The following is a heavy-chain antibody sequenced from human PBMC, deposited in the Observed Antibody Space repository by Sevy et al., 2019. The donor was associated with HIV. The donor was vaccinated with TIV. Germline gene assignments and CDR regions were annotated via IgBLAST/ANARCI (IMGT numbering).Heavy chain of an antibody. V-gene: IGHV3-23*01. CDR2: ISGNGGST. Sequence: GGSLRLSCAASAFTFSNYAMSWVRQAPGKGLEWVSAISGNGGSTDYADSVKGRFTISRDNSKDTLYLQMNSLRAGDTAVFYCAKVRLPDYHDSRAYHDMDVWGQGTTVTVSS. CDR3: AKVRLPDYHDSRAYHDMDV. D-gene: IGHD3-22*01. J-gene: IGHJ6*02. CDR1: AFTFSNYA.